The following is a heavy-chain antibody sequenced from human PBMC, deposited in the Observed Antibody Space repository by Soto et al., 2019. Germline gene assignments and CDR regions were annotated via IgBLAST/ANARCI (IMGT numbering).Heavy chain of an antibody. D-gene: IGHD3-10*01. Sequence: QVQLQEWGAGLLKPTETLSLTCAVYGGSFSGYYWSWIRHAPGKGLEWIGEVSHTGSTDYNPSLKSRVTISIDTSQSQFSLKLSSVTAADTAVYYCARGPYGSGIRSPYYFYYMGVWGKGTTVTVSS. CDR3: ARGPYGSGIRSPYYFYYMGV. CDR1: GGSFSGYY. J-gene: IGHJ6*03. CDR2: VSHTGST. V-gene: IGHV4-34*01.